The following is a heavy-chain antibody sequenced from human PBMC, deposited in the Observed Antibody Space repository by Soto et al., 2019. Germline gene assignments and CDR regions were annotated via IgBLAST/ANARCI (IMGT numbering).Heavy chain of an antibody. Sequence: GGSLRLSCGVSGFPFAPSTMSWVRQAPGKGLEWVSTISVSVGSTYSADSVQGRFTVSSDISDNTLFLRMTSLTADDTAVYFCAKDFGDIVVVVLAPYGMDVWGQGTTVTVSS. CDR2: ISVSVGST. CDR3: AKDFGDIVVVVLAPYGMDV. V-gene: IGHV3-23*01. D-gene: IGHD2-15*01. CDR1: GFPFAPST. J-gene: IGHJ6*02.